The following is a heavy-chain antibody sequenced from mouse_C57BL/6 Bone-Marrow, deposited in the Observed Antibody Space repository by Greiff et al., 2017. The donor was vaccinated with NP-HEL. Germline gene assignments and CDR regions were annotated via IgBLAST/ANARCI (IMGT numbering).Heavy chain of an antibody. CDR3: AAGRYDYVDY. CDR2: ISSGSSTI. D-gene: IGHD2-4*01. Sequence: EVHLVESGGGLVKPGGSLKLSCAASGFTFSDYGMHWVRQAPEKGLEWVAYISSGSSTIYYADTVKGRFTISRDNAKNTLFLQMTILRSEDTAMYYCAAGRYDYVDYWGQGTTLTVSS. V-gene: IGHV5-17*01. CDR1: GFTFSDYG. J-gene: IGHJ2*01.